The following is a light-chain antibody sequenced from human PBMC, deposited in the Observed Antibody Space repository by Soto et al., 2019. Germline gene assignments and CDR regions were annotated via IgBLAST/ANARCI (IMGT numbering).Light chain of an antibody. CDR1: QSINNN. V-gene: IGKV3-15*01. Sequence: EIVMTQSPATLSVSPGERATLSCRASQSINNNLAWYQQKRGQGPRLLIYGASSRATGTPARFSGSGSGTGVTLTISSLQSEDFALYYCQQYNDWPLTFGGGTKVEIK. CDR3: QQYNDWPLT. CDR2: GAS. J-gene: IGKJ4*01.